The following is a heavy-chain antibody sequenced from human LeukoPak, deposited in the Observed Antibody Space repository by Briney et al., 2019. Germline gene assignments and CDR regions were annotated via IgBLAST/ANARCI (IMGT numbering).Heavy chain of an antibody. J-gene: IGHJ6*03. CDR3: AKRRGLELLYYYYMDV. CDR2: ISGSGGST. V-gene: IGHV3-23*01. D-gene: IGHD1-7*01. CDR1: GFTFSSYA. Sequence: GGSLRLSCTASGFTFSSYAMSWVRQAAGKGLEWVSAISGSGGSTYYADSVKGRSTISRDNSKNTLYLQMNSLRAEYTGVYYFAKRRGLELLYYYYMDVWGKGTTVTVSS.